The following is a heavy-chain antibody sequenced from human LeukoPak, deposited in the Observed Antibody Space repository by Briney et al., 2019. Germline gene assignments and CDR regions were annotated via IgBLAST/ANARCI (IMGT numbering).Heavy chain of an antibody. D-gene: IGHD3-22*01. CDR2: VYYSGGT. CDR3: ARGDYYDSSGYFDY. Sequence: SETLSLTCTVSGGSISSYYWSWLRQPPGKGLEWIGYVYYSGGTNYNPSLKSRVTISVDTSKNQFSLKLSSVTAADTAVYYCARGDYYDSSGYFDYWGQGTLVTVSS. V-gene: IGHV4-59*01. J-gene: IGHJ4*02. CDR1: GGSISSYY.